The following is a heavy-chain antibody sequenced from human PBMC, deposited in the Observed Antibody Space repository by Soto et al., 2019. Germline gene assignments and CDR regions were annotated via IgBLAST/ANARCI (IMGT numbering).Heavy chain of an antibody. CDR1: GGSISSNY. J-gene: IGHJ4*02. Sequence: ETLSLTCTVSGGSISSNYWTWIRQPPGKGLEWIGYVYNSGSTNYNPSLKSRVTISEDTSKSQFSLKVNSMTAADTAVYYCARYRREAVAGYTLDNWGQGILVTVS. V-gene: IGHV4-59*01. CDR2: VYNSGST. D-gene: IGHD6-13*01. CDR3: ARYRREAVAGYTLDN.